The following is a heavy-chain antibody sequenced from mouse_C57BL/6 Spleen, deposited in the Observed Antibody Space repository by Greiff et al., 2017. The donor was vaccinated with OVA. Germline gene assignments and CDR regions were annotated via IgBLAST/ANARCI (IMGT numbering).Heavy chain of an antibody. CDR3: ARRGYYGSSDY. Sequence: VKLQQPGAELVKPGASVKLSCKASGYTFTSYWMHWVKQRPGQGLEWIGMIHPNSGSTNYNEKFKSKATLTVDKSSSTAYMQLSSLTSEDSAVYYCARRGYYGSSDYWGQGTTLTVSS. CDR2: IHPNSGST. V-gene: IGHV1-64*01. CDR1: GYTFTSYW. J-gene: IGHJ2*01. D-gene: IGHD1-1*01.